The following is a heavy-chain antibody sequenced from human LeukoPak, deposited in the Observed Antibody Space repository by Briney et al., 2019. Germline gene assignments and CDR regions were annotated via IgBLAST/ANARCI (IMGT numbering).Heavy chain of an antibody. Sequence: SSETLSLTCTVSGGSISSSSYYWSWIRQPPGKGLEWIGSVYYSGSTYYNPSLKSRVTMSVDTSKNQFSLKLSSVTAADTAVYYCARHFGLGVGSRFFDLWGRGTLVTVSS. V-gene: IGHV4-39*01. CDR2: VYYSGST. CDR3: ARHFGLGVGSRFFDL. J-gene: IGHJ2*01. D-gene: IGHD3/OR15-3a*01. CDR1: GGSISSSSYY.